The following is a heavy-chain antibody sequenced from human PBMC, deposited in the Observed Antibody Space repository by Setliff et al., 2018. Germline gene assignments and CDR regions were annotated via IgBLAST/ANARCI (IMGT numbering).Heavy chain of an antibody. CDR1: GGTFSSYA. Sequence: ASVKVSCKASGGTFSSYAISWVRQAPGQGLEWMGGIIPILGIANYAQKFQGRVTITADESTSTAYMELSSLRSEDTAVYYCARVTIAVAGYFDFWGQGTLVTVS. CDR3: ARVTIAVAGYFDF. J-gene: IGHJ4*02. CDR2: IIPILGIA. V-gene: IGHV1-69*10. D-gene: IGHD6-19*01.